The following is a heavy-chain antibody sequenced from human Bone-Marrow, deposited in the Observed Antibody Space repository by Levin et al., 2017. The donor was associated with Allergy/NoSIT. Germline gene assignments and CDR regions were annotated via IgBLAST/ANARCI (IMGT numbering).Heavy chain of an antibody. CDR2: VYPGDSDT. Sequence: GGSLRLSCKGFGYRFTSHWIGWVRQMPGKGLEWMGIVYPGDSDTRYSPSFQGQVTISVDKSISTAYLQWSSLKASDTAMYYCARRDTYGGWYFDLWGRGTLVTVSS. V-gene: IGHV5-51*01. J-gene: IGHJ2*01. CDR1: GYRFTSHW. D-gene: IGHD5-18*01. CDR3: ARRDTYGGWYFDL.